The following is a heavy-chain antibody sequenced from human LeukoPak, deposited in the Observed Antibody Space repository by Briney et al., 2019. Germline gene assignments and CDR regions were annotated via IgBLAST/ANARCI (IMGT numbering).Heavy chain of an antibody. D-gene: IGHD4-23*01. CDR2: VNDGGSSS. Sequence: GGSLRLSCAASGFTFSNYWMHWVRQAPGKGLVWVSRVNDGGSSSNYADFVKGRFTVSRDNAKNTLYLQMNNLGAGDTAVYYCARVRVGGNRAFDIWGQGTMVTVSS. CDR1: GFTFSNYW. J-gene: IGHJ3*02. CDR3: ARVRVGGNRAFDI. V-gene: IGHV3-74*01.